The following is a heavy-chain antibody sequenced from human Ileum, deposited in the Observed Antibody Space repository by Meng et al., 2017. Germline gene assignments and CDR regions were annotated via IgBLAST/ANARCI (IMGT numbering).Heavy chain of an antibody. CDR3: ARGTTYCNAVKCAYDP. V-gene: IGHV3-11*01. Sequence: QVQLIQSGGGLVKPGGSLRLSCSVSGFTFSVYFMSWIGQAPGEGLEWLSYISSSGGSIAYADSVKGRFTASRDNSKNALYLQMDSLRAEDTAVYYCARGTTYCNAVKCAYDPWGQGTLVTVSS. D-gene: IGHD2/OR15-2a*01. CDR1: GFTFSVYF. CDR2: ISSSGGSI. J-gene: IGHJ5*02.